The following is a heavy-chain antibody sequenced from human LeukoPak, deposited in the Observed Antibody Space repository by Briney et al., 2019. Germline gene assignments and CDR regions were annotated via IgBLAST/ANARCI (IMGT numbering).Heavy chain of an antibody. J-gene: IGHJ2*01. Sequence: SETLSLTCTVSGGSITGYYWSWIRQPPGKGLEWIGYIYYSGSTNYNPSRKSRVAISVDTSKNQVSLKLSSVTAADTAVYYCARDDSSSWLRYFALWGRGTLVTVSS. CDR3: ARDDSSSWLRYFAL. V-gene: IGHV4-59*01. CDR2: IYYSGST. CDR1: GGSITGYY. D-gene: IGHD6-13*01.